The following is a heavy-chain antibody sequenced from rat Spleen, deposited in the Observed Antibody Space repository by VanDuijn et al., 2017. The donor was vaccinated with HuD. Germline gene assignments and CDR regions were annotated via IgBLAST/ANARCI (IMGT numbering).Heavy chain of an antibody. J-gene: IGHJ1*01. CDR1: GFTFNNYW. Sequence: EVQLVESGGGLVQPGRSLKLSCVASGFTFNNYWMTWVRQAPTEGLEWVATISHDGSSTYYRDSVKGRFTISRDNAKSTLYLQMDSLRPEETATYYCARRGYLSNWYFDFWGPGIMVTVSS. CDR3: ARRGYLSNWYFDF. CDR2: ISHDGSST. V-gene: IGHV5-29*01. D-gene: IGHD2-7*01.